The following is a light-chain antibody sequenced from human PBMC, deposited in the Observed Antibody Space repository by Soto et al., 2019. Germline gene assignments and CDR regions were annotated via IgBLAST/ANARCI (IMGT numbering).Light chain of an antibody. V-gene: IGKV3-15*01. J-gene: IGKJ3*01. Sequence: ETVMTQSPATLSVSPGERPTLSCRASQSVSSNLAWYQQKPGQAPRLLIYDASTRATGIPARFSGSGSGTEVTLTISSLQSEDFAVYYCQQYNTWPLTFGPGTKVDIE. CDR1: QSVSSN. CDR2: DAS. CDR3: QQYNTWPLT.